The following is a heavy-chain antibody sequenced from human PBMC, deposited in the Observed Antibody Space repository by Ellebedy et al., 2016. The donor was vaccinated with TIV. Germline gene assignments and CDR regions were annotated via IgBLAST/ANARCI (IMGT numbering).Heavy chain of an antibody. CDR1: GLTFSSNV. J-gene: IGHJ4*02. D-gene: IGHD3-3*01. CDR3: AKENSELRFLEWSVTPN. V-gene: IGHV3-23*01. CDR2: ISGSGVST. Sequence: GESLKISCAASGLTFSSNVLRWVRQAPGKGLEWVSSISGSGVSTYYADSVKGRFTISRDNAKNSLYLQMNSLRLEDTAFYYCAKENSELRFLEWSVTPNWGQGALVTVSS.